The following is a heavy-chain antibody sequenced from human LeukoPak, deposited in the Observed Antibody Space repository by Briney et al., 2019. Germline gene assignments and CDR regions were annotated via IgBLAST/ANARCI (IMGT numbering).Heavy chain of an antibody. V-gene: IGHV1-18*01. Sequence: ASVKVSCKASGYTFTSYGISWVRQAPGQGLEWMGWISAYNGNTNYAQKLQGRVTMTTDTSTSTAYMELRSLRSEDTAVYYCARVDITPTGIKINFDYWGQGILVSVSA. CDR2: ISAYNGNT. CDR1: GYTFTSYG. D-gene: IGHD6-13*01. J-gene: IGHJ4*02. CDR3: ARVDITPTGIKINFDY.